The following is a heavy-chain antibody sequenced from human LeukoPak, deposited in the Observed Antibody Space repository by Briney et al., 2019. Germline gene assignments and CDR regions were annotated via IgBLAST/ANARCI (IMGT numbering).Heavy chain of an antibody. V-gene: IGHV3-9*01. CDR3: AKGKLLNY. CDR2: ISWNSGSI. CDR1: GFTFDDYA. J-gene: IGHJ4*02. Sequence: GRSPRLSCAASGFTFDDYAMHWVRQAPGKGLEWVSGISWNSGSIGYADSVKGRFTISRDNAKNSLYLQMNSLRAEDTALYYCAKGKLLNYWGQGTLVTVSS. D-gene: IGHD2-15*01.